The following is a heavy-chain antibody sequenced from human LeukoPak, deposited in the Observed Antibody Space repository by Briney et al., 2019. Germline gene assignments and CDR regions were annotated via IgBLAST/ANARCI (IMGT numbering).Heavy chain of an antibody. CDR3: ARHALVPNWFDP. CDR1: GGSISSSSYY. V-gene: IGHV4-39*01. J-gene: IGHJ5*02. CDR2: IYYSGST. Sequence: SETLSLTCTVSGGSISSSSYYWGWIRQPPGKGLEWIGSIYYSGSTYYNPSLKSRVTISVDTSKNQFSLKLSSVTAADTAVYYCARHALVPNWFDPWGQGTLVTVSS.